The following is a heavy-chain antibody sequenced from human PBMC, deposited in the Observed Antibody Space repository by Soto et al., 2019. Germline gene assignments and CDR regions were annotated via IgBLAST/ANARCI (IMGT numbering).Heavy chain of an antibody. Sequence: GGSLRLSCAASGFTLSNAWMSWVRQAPGKGLEWVGRIKSKTDGGTTDYAAPVKGRFTISRDDSKNPLYLQMNSLKTEDTAVYYCTTDRAYSSSWYAFDIWGQGTMVTVSS. V-gene: IGHV3-15*01. CDR1: GFTLSNAW. CDR2: IKSKTDGGTT. J-gene: IGHJ3*02. D-gene: IGHD6-13*01. CDR3: TTDRAYSSSWYAFDI.